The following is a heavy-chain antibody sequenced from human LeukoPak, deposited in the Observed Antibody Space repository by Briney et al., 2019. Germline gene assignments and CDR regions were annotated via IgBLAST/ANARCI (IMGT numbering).Heavy chain of an antibody. D-gene: IGHD6-19*01. Sequence: GGSLRLSCAASGFTFSSYWMHWVRQAPGKGLVWVSRINSDGSSTSYADSVKGRFTISRDNAKNTLYLQMNSLRAEDTAVYYCARVIAVAGTEYYYYGMDVWGQGTTVTVSS. J-gene: IGHJ6*02. CDR1: GFTFSSYW. CDR2: INSDGSST. V-gene: IGHV3-74*01. CDR3: ARVIAVAGTEYYYYGMDV.